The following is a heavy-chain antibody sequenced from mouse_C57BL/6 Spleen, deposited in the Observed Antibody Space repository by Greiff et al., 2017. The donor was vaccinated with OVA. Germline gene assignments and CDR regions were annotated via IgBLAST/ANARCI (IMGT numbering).Heavy chain of an antibody. V-gene: IGHV5-17*01. CDR3: ARPYYGSSYGFDY. J-gene: IGHJ2*01. CDR1: GFTFSDYG. CDR2: ISSGSSTI. D-gene: IGHD1-1*01. Sequence: EVMLVESGGGLVKPGGSLKLSCAASGFTFSDYGMHWVRQAPEKGLEWVAYISSGSSTIYYADTVKGRFTISRDNAKNTLFLQMTSLRSEDTAMYYCARPYYGSSYGFDYWGQGTTLTVSS.